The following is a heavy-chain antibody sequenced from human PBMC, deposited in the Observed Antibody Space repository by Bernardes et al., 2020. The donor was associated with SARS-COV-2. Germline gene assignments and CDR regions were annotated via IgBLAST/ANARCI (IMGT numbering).Heavy chain of an antibody. CDR2: ISGSGGST. J-gene: IGHJ6*02. Sequence: GSLKLSCAASGFTFSRNAMTWVRQAPGTGLEWLSGISGSGGSTYYADSVKGRFTISRNNSKDTLYLEMNSLKAEDTAIYYCAKCVQGSYAMDVWGQGTTVTVSS. CDR1: GFTFSRNA. V-gene: IGHV3-23*01. CDR3: AKCVQGSYAMDV.